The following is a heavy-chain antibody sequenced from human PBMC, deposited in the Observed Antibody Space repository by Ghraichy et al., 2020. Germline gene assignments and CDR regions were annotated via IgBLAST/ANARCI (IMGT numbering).Heavy chain of an antibody. V-gene: IGHV1-18*01. Sequence: ASVKVSCKASGYTFTSYGISWVRQAPGQGLEWMGWISAYNGNTNYAQKLQGRVTMTTDTSTSTAYMELRSLRSDDTAVYYCARDRNPLYCSSTSCYPLRIFDYWGQGTLVTVSS. CDR2: ISAYNGNT. J-gene: IGHJ4*02. CDR3: ARDRNPLYCSSTSCYPLRIFDY. CDR1: GYTFTSYG. D-gene: IGHD2-2*01.